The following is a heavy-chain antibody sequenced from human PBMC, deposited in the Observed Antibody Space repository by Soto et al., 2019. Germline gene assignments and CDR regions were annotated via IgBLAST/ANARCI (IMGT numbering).Heavy chain of an antibody. CDR2: INHSGST. V-gene: IGHV4-34*01. CDR1: GGSFSGYY. J-gene: IGHJ4*02. CDR3: ASVWEMATSIS. D-gene: IGHD5-12*01. Sequence: SETLSLTCAVYGGSFSGYYWSWIRQPPGKGLEWIGEINHSGSTNYNPSLKSRVTISVDTSKNQFSLKLGSVTAADTAVYYCASVWEMATSISWGQGTLVTVSS.